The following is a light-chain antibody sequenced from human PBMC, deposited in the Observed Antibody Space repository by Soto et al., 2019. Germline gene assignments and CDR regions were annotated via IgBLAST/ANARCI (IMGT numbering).Light chain of an antibody. J-gene: IGLJ2*01. CDR1: SSNIESNT. Sequence: QSVLTQPPSASGTPGQRVTISCSGSSSNIESNTVTWYQQLPGTAPKLVIYSNYDRPSGVPDRFSGSTSGTSASLVIRGLQSEDEADYYCATWDDSLNVVFGGGTKVTVL. CDR2: SNY. V-gene: IGLV1-44*01. CDR3: ATWDDSLNVV.